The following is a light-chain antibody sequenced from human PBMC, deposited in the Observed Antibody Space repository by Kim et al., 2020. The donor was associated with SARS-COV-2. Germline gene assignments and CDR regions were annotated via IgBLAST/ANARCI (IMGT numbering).Light chain of an antibody. CDR3: NSRGSNDNVL. J-gene: IGLJ2*01. V-gene: IGLV3-19*01. CDR2: GKN. CDR1: SLRSYY. Sequence: SSELTQDPAVSVALGQTVRITCQGDSLRSYYATWYQQKPGQAPIVVIYGKNNRPSWIPDRFSGSSSGDTASLTITGTQAGDEADYYCNSRGSNDNVLFGGGTQLTVL.